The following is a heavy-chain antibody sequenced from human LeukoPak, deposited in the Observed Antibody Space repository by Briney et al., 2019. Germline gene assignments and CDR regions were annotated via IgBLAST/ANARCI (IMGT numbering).Heavy chain of an antibody. Sequence: GGSLRLSCAAFGFIVSSNYMSWVRQAPGKGLEWVSVIYSGGGTYYADSVKGRFTVSSDNSKNTLNLQMNSLRAEDTAVYYCTRGYRYSGSWGQGTLVTVSS. CDR1: GFIVSSNY. J-gene: IGHJ5*02. CDR3: TRGYRYSGS. D-gene: IGHD5-12*01. CDR2: IYSGGGT. V-gene: IGHV3-53*01.